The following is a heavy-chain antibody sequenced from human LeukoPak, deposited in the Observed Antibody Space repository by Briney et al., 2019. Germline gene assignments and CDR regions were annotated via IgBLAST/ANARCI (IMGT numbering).Heavy chain of an antibody. CDR2: INHSGST. J-gene: IGHJ4*02. V-gene: IGHV4-39*07. D-gene: IGHD6-19*01. Sequence: SETLSLTCTVSGGSISSSDYYWSWIRQPPGKGLEWIGEINHSGSTNYNPSLKSRVTISVDTSKNQFSLKLSSVTAADTAVYYCARRSGWYGYWGQGTLVTVSS. CDR3: ARRSGWYGY. CDR1: GGSISSSDYY.